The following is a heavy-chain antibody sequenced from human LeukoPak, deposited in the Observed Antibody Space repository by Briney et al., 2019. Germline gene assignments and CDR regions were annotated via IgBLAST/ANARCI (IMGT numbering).Heavy chain of an antibody. CDR3: AREEPSIAAAGTGAQDY. CDR1: GFTFSSYS. J-gene: IGHJ4*02. Sequence: PGGSLRLSCAASGFTFSSYSMNWVRQAPGKGLEWVSSISSSSSYIYYADSVKGRFTISRDNAKNSLYLQMNSLRAEDTAVHYCAREEPSIAAAGTGAQDYWGQGTLVTVSS. CDR2: ISSSSSYI. V-gene: IGHV3-21*01. D-gene: IGHD6-13*01.